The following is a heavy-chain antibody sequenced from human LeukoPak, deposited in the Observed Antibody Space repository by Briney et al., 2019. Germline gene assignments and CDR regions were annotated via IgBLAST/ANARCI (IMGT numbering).Heavy chain of an antibody. D-gene: IGHD3-3*01. CDR3: ARGPDYDFWSGYPWAAFDI. Sequence: ASVKVSCKASGYTFTDYYMHWARQAPGQGLEWMGWINPNSGGTNYAQKFQGRVTMTRDTSISTAYMELSRLRSDDTAVYYCARGPDYDFWSGYPWAAFDIWGQGTMVTVSS. CDR1: GYTFTDYY. CDR2: INPNSGGT. J-gene: IGHJ3*02. V-gene: IGHV1-2*02.